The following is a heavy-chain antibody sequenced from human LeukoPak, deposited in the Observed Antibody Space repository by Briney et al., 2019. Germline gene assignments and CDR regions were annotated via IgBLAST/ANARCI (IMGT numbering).Heavy chain of an antibody. J-gene: IGHJ6*03. D-gene: IGHD6-13*01. CDR1: GYSISSGYY. CDR3: ARVWVAAAGTSYYMDV. V-gene: IGHV4-38-2*02. CDR2: IYDSGST. Sequence: SETLSLTCTVSGYSISSGYYWGWIRQPPGKGLEWIGNIYDSGSTYYNPSLKGRVTISVDTSKNQFSLKLNSVTAADTAVYYCARVWVAAAGTSYYMDVWGKGTTVTVSS.